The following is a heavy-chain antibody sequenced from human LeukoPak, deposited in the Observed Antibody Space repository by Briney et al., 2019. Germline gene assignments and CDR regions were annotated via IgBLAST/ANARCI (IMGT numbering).Heavy chain of an antibody. CDR2: IKSTTDGVTT. CDR3: TRIRGYSAYDFNY. J-gene: IGHJ4*02. V-gene: IGHV3-15*01. CDR1: GFSFKDAW. Sequence: PGGSLRLSCAASGFSFKDAWMSWVRQAPGKGLEWVGRIKSTTDGVTTDYAAPVKGRFTISRDDSRNTLYLQLTSLKTEDTALYYCTRIRGYSAYDFNYWGQGTLVTVSS. D-gene: IGHD5-12*01.